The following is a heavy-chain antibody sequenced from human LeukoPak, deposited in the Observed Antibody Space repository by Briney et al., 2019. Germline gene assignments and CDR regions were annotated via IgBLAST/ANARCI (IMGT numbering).Heavy chain of an antibody. CDR3: ARATSGYYFDF. V-gene: IGHV4-59*01. J-gene: IGHJ4*02. CDR1: GGSIGSFY. D-gene: IGHD3-22*01. Sequence: SETLSLTCTVSGGSIGSFYWNWIRQPQGKRLEWIGYVSYSGSTNYNPSLKSRVTMSVDKSKNQFSLKLSSVTAADTAVYFCARATSGYYFDFWDQGTLVTVSS. CDR2: VSYSGST.